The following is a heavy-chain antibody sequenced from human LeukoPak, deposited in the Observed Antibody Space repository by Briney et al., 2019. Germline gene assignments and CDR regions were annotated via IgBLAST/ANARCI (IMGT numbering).Heavy chain of an antibody. J-gene: IGHJ4*02. CDR2: ISDSGGRT. V-gene: IGHV3-23*01. CDR1: GITLSNYG. Sequence: GGSLRLSCAVSGITLSNYGMSWVRQAPGKGLEWVAGISDSGGRTNYADSVKDRFTISRDNPKNTLYLQMNSLRAEDTAVYFCAKRGVVIRVILVGFHKEAYYFESWGQGALVTVSS. D-gene: IGHD3-22*01. CDR3: AKRGVVIRVILVGFHKEAYYFES.